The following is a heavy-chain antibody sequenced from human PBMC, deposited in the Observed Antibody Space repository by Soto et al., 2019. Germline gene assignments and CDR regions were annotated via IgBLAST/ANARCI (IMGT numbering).Heavy chain of an antibody. CDR2: ISAYNGNT. V-gene: IGHV1-18*01. CDR1: GYTFTSYG. CDR3: AIYKGDYGELIMDV. D-gene: IGHD4-17*01. J-gene: IGHJ6*02. Sequence: QVQLVQSGAEVKKPGASVKVSCKASGYTFTSYGISWVRQAPGQGLEWMGWISAYNGNTNYAQKLQGRVTMTTDTSPSTAYLGLGSLRSADTYVYYCAIYKGDYGELIMDVWGQGTTVTVSS.